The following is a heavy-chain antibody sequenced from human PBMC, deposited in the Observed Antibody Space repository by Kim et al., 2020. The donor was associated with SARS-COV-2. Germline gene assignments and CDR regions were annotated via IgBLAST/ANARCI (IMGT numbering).Heavy chain of an antibody. J-gene: IGHJ6*02. V-gene: IGHV3-15*01. D-gene: IGHD3-10*01. CDR3: TTGLSMVRGGYYYGMDV. CDR2: IKSKTDGGTT. Sequence: GGSLRLSCAASGFTFSNAWMSWVRQAPGKGLEWVGRIKSKTDGGTTDYAAPVKGRFTISRDDSKNTLYLQMNSLKTEDTAVYYCTTGLSMVRGGYYYGMDVWGQGTTVTVSS. CDR1: GFTFSNAW.